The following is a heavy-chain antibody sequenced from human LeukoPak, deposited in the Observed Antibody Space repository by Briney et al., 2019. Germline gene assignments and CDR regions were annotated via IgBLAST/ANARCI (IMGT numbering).Heavy chain of an antibody. V-gene: IGHV3-7*05. CDR1: GFTFSRSL. CDR3: ATPSAAPGHAF. CDR2: IKEDGTEE. Sequence: GGSLRLSCAVSGFTFSRSLMRWVRQAPGKGLEWVASIKEDGTEEYYVDSVRGRFAVSRDNTKNSLFLQMNSLRAEDTAVYYCATPSAAPGHAFWGQGILVTVSS. J-gene: IGHJ4*02. D-gene: IGHD6-13*01.